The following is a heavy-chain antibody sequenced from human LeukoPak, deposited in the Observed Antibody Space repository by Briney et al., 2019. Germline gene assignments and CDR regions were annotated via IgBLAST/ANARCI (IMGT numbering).Heavy chain of an antibody. J-gene: IGHJ4*02. CDR2: IYYSGST. V-gene: IGHV4-59*01. D-gene: IGHD3-3*01. CDR3: ARDRGEYYDFWSGYYRKGYYFDY. Sequence: SETLSLTCTVSGGSISSYYWSWIRQPPGKGLEWIGYIYYSGSTNYNPSLKSRVTRSVDTSKNQFSLKLSSVTAADTAVYYCARDRGEYYDFWSGYYRKGYYFDYWGQGTLVTVSS. CDR1: GGSISSYY.